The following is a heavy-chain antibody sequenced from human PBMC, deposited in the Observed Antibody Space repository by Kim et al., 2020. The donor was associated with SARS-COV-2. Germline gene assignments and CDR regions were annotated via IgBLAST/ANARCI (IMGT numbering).Heavy chain of an antibody. V-gene: IGHV4-30-4*01. CDR3: ARVSVGNWNYEWFDP. J-gene: IGHJ5*02. Sequence: SETLSLTCTVSGGSISSGDYYWSWIRQPPGKDLEWIGYIYYSGSTYYNPSLKSRVTISVDTSKNQFSLKLSSVTAADTAVYYCARVSVGNWNYEWFDPWGQGTLVTVSS. D-gene: IGHD1-7*01. CDR1: GGSISSGDYY. CDR2: IYYSGST.